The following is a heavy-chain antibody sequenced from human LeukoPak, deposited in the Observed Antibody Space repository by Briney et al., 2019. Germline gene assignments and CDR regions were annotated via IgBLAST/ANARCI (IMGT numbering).Heavy chain of an antibody. CDR1: GYTFTSYA. CDR2: ISGYNGIT. Sequence: ASVKVSCKASGYTFTSYAIDWVRQAPGQGLEWMGWISGYNGITNYAQKLQGRVTMTTDTSTSTAYMELRSLRSDDTAVYYCARDIISGSNRGTDAFDIWGQGTMVTVSS. CDR3: ARDIISGSNRGTDAFDI. D-gene: IGHD1-26*01. J-gene: IGHJ3*02. V-gene: IGHV1-18*01.